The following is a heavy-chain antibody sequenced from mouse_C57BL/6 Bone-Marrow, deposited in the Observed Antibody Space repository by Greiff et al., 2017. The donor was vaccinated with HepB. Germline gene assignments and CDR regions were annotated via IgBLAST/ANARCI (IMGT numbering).Heavy chain of an antibody. D-gene: IGHD2-10*01. J-gene: IGHJ3*01. V-gene: IGHV14-4*01. CDR3: TAYYGFAY. Sequence: EVKLQESGAELVRPGASVKLSCTASGFNIKDDYMHWVKQRPEQGLEWIGWIDPENGDTEYASKFQGKATITADTSSNTAYLQLSSLTSEDTAVYYCTAYYGFAYWGQGTLVTVSA. CDR1: GFNIKDDY. CDR2: IDPENGDT.